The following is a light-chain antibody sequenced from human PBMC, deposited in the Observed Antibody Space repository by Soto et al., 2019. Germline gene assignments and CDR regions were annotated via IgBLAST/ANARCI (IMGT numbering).Light chain of an antibody. CDR3: QTYSRALLT. CDR2: AAS. Sequence: DIQMTQSPSSLSASVGDRVTITCRASQGISNYLAWYQQKPGKVPKLLIYAASTLQSGVPSRFSGSASGPDFTLTISSLHPEDVATNYCQTYSRALLTFGGGNKVEIK. J-gene: IGKJ4*01. CDR1: QGISNY. V-gene: IGKV1-27*01.